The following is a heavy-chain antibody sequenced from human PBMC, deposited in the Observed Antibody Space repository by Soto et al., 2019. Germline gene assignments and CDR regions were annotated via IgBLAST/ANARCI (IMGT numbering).Heavy chain of an antibody. CDR3: AKDTQQSSTGWFLWNY. CDR1: GFIFNNYA. CDR2: IKGTDGTT. D-gene: IGHD6-19*01. V-gene: IGHV3-23*01. J-gene: IGHJ4*02. Sequence: EVQLLESGGGLVQPGGSLRLSCAASGFIFNNYAMSWVRQAPGKGLEWVSAIKGTDGTTSYADSVKGRFTISRDISKNTLYLQMNSLRAEDTAVYRCAKDTQQSSTGWFLWNYWGQGTLVTVSS.